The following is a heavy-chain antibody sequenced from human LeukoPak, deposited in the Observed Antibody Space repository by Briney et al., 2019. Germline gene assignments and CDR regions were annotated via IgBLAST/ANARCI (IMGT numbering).Heavy chain of an antibody. CDR2: INHSGST. CDR1: GASFSGYY. D-gene: IGHD3-9*01. V-gene: IGHV4-34*01. J-gene: IGHJ4*02. CDR3: ASRSVGYFDWLLGY. Sequence: SETLSLTCAVYGASFSGYYWSCIRQPPGKGLEWIAEINHSGSTNYNPSLKRRLTISVDTSKNQFSLRLSSVTAADTAVYYCASRSVGYFDWLLGYWGQGTLVTVSS.